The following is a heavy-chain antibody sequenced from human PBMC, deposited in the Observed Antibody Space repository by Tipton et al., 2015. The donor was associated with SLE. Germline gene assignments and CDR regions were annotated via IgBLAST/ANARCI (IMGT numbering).Heavy chain of an antibody. J-gene: IGHJ4*02. CDR2: VFYSGSS. CDR3: ANYFYDATGYQSVDD. V-gene: IGHV4-59*11. CDR1: GVSISDHY. D-gene: IGHD3-22*01. Sequence: TLSLTCTVSGVSISDHYWTWIRQPPGKGLEWLAYVFYSGSSNFNRAHYSPSLMSRVTISVDTSRNQFSLHLTSVTSADTAVYYCANYFYDATGYQSVDDWGQGALVTVSS.